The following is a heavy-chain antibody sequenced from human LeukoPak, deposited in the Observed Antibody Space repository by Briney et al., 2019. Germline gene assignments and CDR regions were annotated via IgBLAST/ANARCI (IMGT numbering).Heavy chain of an antibody. J-gene: IGHJ4*02. Sequence: SETLSLNCTVSGDSISSYYWSWIRQPPGKGLEWIGFVYYSGNTNYNPSLKSRVTMSVDTSKNQFSLKLSSVTAADTAMYYCARRGRIPDYWGQGTPVTVSS. D-gene: IGHD2-21*01. CDR3: ARRGRIPDY. V-gene: IGHV4-59*01. CDR1: GDSISSYY. CDR2: VYYSGNT.